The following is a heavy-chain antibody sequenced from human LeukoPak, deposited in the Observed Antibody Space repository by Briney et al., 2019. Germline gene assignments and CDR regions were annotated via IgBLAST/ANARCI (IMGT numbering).Heavy chain of an antibody. J-gene: IGHJ4*02. V-gene: IGHV4-61*02. CDR3: ARERLGTFDY. CDR1: GGSISSGSYY. Sequence: SETLSLTCTVSGGSISSGSYYWSWLRQPAGQGLEWIGRIYTSGSTNYNPSLKSRVTISVDTSKNQFSLKLSSVTAADTAVYYCARERLGTFDYWGQGTLVTVSS. D-gene: IGHD1-1*01. CDR2: IYTSGST.